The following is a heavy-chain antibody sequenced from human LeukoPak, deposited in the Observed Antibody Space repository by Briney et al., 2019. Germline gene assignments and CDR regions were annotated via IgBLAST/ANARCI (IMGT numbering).Heavy chain of an antibody. D-gene: IGHD3-22*01. CDR3: ARVGLTYYYDSSGYGAMDV. J-gene: IGHJ6*03. V-gene: IGHV3-11*04. Sequence: GGSLRLSCAASGFTFSDYYMSWIRRAPGKGLEWVSYISSSGSTIYYAVSVKGRFTISRDNAKNSLYLQMNSLRAEDTAVYYCARVGLTYYYDSSGYGAMDVWGKGTPVTVSS. CDR1: GFTFSDYY. CDR2: ISSSGSTI.